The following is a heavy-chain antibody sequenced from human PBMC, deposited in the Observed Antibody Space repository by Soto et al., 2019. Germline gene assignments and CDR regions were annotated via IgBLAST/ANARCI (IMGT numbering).Heavy chain of an antibody. D-gene: IGHD2-8*01. CDR2: IWYDGSNK. J-gene: IGHJ5*02. CDR1: GFTFSSYG. Sequence: QVQLVESGGGVVQPGRSLRLSCAASGFTFSSYGMHWVRQAPGTGLEWVAVIWYDGSNKYYADSVKGRFTISRDNSKNTLYLQMNSLRAEDTAVYYCARDPGYCTNGVCYRGWFDPWGQGTLVTVSS. CDR3: ARDPGYCTNGVCYRGWFDP. V-gene: IGHV3-33*01.